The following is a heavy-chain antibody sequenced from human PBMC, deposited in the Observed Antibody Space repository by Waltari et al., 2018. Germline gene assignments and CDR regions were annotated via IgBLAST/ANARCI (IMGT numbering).Heavy chain of an antibody. CDR3: TRVQSDYYDSSGYLFY. V-gene: IGHV3-49*04. CDR2: IRSKAYGGTT. D-gene: IGHD3-22*01. J-gene: IGHJ4*02. CDR1: GFTFGDYA. Sequence: EVQLVESGGGLVQPGRSLRLSCTASGFTFGDYAMSWVRQAPGKGLEWVGFIRSKAYGGTTEYAASVKGRFTISRDDSKSIAYLQMNSLKTEDTAVYYCTRVQSDYYDSSGYLFYWGQGTLVTVSS.